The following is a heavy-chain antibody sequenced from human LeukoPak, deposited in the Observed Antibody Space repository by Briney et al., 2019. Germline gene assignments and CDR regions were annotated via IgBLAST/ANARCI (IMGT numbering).Heavy chain of an antibody. J-gene: IGHJ3*02. CDR2: IKQDGSEK. D-gene: IGHD1-26*01. V-gene: IGHV3-7*03. Sequence: TGGSLRLSCAASGFTFSSYWMSWVRQAPGKGLEWVANIKQDGSEKYYVDSVKGRFTISRDNAKNSLYLQMNSLRAEDTAVYYCAKGYPSGSPTVIDAFDIWGQGTMVTVSS. CDR3: AKGYPSGSPTVIDAFDI. CDR1: GFTFSSYW.